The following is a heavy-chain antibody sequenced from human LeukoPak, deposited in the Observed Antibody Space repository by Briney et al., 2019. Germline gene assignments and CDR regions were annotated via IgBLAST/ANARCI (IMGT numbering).Heavy chain of an antibody. CDR1: GYTFTTHD. Sequence: ASVKVSCKASGYTFTTHDLTWVRQAPGQGLEWMGWISVHNYNTDYAQKLQGRLTMTTDTSTSTAYMELRSLRSDDTAVYYCARGRDARRKVGVPGTPLTNFDYWGQGTLVTVSS. J-gene: IGHJ4*02. CDR3: ARGRDARRKVGVPGTPLTNFDY. D-gene: IGHD6-19*01. CDR2: ISVHNYNT. V-gene: IGHV1-18*01.